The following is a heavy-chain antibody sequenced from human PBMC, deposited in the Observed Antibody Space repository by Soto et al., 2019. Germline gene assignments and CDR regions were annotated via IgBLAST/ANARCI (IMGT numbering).Heavy chain of an antibody. V-gene: IGHV1-18*01. CDR2: ISAYSGDT. J-gene: IGHJ5*02. Sequence: QVQLVQSGAEVKKPGASVRVSCQASGYTFSTHGITWVRQAPGQGLEWMGWISAYSGDTNYAQKFQGRVTMTTDPSTSTAYMELRSLRSDDTAVYYCAASSWYERWFDPWGQGTLVTVSS. CDR3: AASSWYERWFDP. D-gene: IGHD6-13*01. CDR1: GYTFSTHG.